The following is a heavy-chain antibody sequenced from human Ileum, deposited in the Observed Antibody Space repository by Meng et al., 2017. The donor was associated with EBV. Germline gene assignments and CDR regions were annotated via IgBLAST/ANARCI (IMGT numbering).Heavy chain of an antibody. CDR1: GGCISRMDW. Sequence: APVEECGPGLVKTSEARALPVVGLGGCISRMDWWSWVRQPPGKGLEWIGETSHSGSTNYSPSLKSRVTISLDKSKNQLSLKLNSVTAADTAVYYCASSDYYRSDYWGQGTLVTVSS. J-gene: IGHJ4*02. D-gene: IGHD3-22*01. CDR3: ASSDYYRSDY. CDR2: TSHSGST. V-gene: IGHV4-4*02.